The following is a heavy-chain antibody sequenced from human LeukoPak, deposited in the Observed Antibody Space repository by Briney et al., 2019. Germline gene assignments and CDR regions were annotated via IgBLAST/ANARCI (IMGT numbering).Heavy chain of an antibody. CDR2: IYYSGST. CDR1: GGSISSYY. V-gene: IGHV4-59*01. D-gene: IGHD2-21*02. Sequence: TSETLSLTCTVSGGSISSYYWSWIRQPPGKGLEWIGYIYYSGSTNYNPSLKSRVTISVDTSKNQFSLKLSSVTAADTAVYYCARDMGYCGGDCFRNWFDPWGQGTLVIVSS. CDR3: ARDMGYCGGDCFRNWFDP. J-gene: IGHJ5*02.